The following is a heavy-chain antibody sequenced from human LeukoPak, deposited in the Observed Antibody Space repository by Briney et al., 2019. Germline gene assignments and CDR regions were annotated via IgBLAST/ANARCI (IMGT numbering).Heavy chain of an antibody. V-gene: IGHV3-33*08. CDR3: VSVLTVTFDS. CDR2: VWSDGNGK. J-gene: IGHJ4*02. Sequence: GGSLILSCAASGFSFSSYAMHWVRQAPGKGLEWVALVWSDGNGKFYADSVKGRFTISRDNSKNTLYLQMNSLRAEDTAVYYCVSVLTVTFDSWGQGTLVTVSS. D-gene: IGHD4-17*01. CDR1: GFSFSSYA.